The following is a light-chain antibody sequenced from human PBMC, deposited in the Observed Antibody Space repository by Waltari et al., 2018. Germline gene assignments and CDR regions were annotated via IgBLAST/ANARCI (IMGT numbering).Light chain of an antibody. CDR1: QSISSD. CDR2: GAS. V-gene: IGKV3-15*01. CDR3: QHYYNWPRA. Sequence: EIVMTQSPATLSVSPGERGTLSCRASQSISSDLAWYQHKPGQAPRLLIYGASTRATDIPARFSGSGSWTEFTLTITGLQSEDFAVYYCQHYYNWPRAFGPGTNVEIK. J-gene: IGKJ1*01.